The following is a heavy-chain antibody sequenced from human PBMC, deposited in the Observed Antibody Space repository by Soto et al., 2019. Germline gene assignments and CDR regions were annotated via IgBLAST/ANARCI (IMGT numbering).Heavy chain of an antibody. CDR1: GGSFSGYY. CDR2: INHSGST. Sequence: SETLSLTCAVYGGSFSGYYWSWIRQAPGKGLEWIGEINHSGSTNYNPSLKSRVTISVDTSKNQFSLKLSSVTAADTAVYYCAIERPDGARLDPWGQGTLVTVSS. J-gene: IGHJ5*02. CDR3: AIERPDGARLDP. V-gene: IGHV4-34*01.